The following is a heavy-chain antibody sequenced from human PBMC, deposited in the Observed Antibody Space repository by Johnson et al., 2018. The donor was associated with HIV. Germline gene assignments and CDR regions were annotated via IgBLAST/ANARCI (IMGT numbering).Heavy chain of an antibody. CDR1: GFTFNNDW. CDR3: ARDGSQLADAFDI. CDR2: ISGSGGST. D-gene: IGHD6-6*01. V-gene: IGHV3-23*04. Sequence: VQLVESGGGVVQPGRSLRLSCAASGFTFNNDWMGWVRQAPGKGLEWVSAISGSGGSTYYADSVKGRFTISRDNSKNTLYLQMTSLRAEDTAGYYCARDGSQLADAFDIWGQGTMVTVSS. J-gene: IGHJ3*02.